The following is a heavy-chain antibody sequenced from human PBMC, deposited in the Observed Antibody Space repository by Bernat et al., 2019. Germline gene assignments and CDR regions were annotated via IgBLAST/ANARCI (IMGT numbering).Heavy chain of an antibody. Sequence: QLQLQESGPGLVKPSETLSLTCTVSGGSITTDNYYWGWIRQPPGKGLEWIGSIYYSGSTYYNPSLKSRVTISVDTSKNQFSLYLSSVTAADTAVYYCVRVHDGYRNDYWGQGTLVTVSS. D-gene: IGHD5-24*01. CDR2: IYYSGST. J-gene: IGHJ4*02. CDR3: VRVHDGYRNDY. CDR1: GGSITTDNYY. V-gene: IGHV4-39*01.